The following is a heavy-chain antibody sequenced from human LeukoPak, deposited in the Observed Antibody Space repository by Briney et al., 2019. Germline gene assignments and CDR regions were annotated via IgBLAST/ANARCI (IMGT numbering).Heavy chain of an antibody. D-gene: IGHD3-22*01. Sequence: GGSLRLSCVASGFTFSNYEMNWVRQAPGKGLEWVSYIRSSGTTIYYADSVKGRFTISRDNAKNSLYLQMNSLRAEDTAVYYCARDSTYYYDSSGYPPDYWGQGTLVTVSS. CDR3: ARDSTYYYDSSGYPPDY. CDR2: IRSSGTTI. J-gene: IGHJ4*02. V-gene: IGHV3-48*03. CDR1: GFTFSNYE.